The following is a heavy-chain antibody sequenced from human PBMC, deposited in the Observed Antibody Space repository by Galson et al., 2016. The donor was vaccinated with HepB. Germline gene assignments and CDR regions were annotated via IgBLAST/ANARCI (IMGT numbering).Heavy chain of an antibody. V-gene: IGHV6-1*01. D-gene: IGHD6-19*01. CDR2: AYFRSKWYH. J-gene: IGHJ4*02. CDR1: GDSVSSKSAS. Sequence: CAISGDSVSSKSASWIWIRQSPSRGLEWLGRAYFRSKWYHDYAPSVKSPITITPDPSRNQFSLQLDSVTPEDTAIYYCSRGPRNYTSGWTFDSWGEGTLVTVSS. CDR3: SRGPRNYTSGWTFDS.